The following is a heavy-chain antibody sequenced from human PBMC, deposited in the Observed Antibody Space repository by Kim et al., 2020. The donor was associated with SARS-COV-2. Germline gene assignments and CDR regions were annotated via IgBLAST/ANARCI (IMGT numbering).Heavy chain of an antibody. CDR3: KREDTAMDTDY. D-gene: IGHD5-18*01. V-gene: IGHV4-34*01. J-gene: IGHJ4*02. CDR2: INHSGST. Sequence: SETLSLTCAVYGGSFSGYYWSWIRQPPGKGLEWIGEINHSGSTNYNPSLKSRVTISVDTSKNQFSLKLSSVTAADTAVYYCKREDTAMDTDYWGQGTLVTVSS. CDR1: GGSFSGYY.